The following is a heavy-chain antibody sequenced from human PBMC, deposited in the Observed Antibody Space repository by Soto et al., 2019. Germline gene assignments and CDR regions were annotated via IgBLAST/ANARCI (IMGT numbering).Heavy chain of an antibody. CDR2: IYHSGST. CDR3: ARGVGTAMVIGWFDP. V-gene: IGHV4-30-2*01. CDR1: GGSISSGGYS. J-gene: IGHJ5*02. Sequence: QLQLQESGSGLVKPSQTLSLTCAVSGGSISSGGYSWSWIRQPPGKGLEWIGYIYHSGSTYYNPSLKSRVTIXXDXSXXQFSLKLSSVTAADTAVYYCARGVGTAMVIGWFDPWGQGTLVTVSS. D-gene: IGHD5-18*01.